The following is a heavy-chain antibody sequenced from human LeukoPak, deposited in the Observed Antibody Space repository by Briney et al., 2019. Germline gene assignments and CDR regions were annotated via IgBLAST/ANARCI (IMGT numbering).Heavy chain of an antibody. J-gene: IGHJ4*02. CDR1: GGSISSYY. V-gene: IGHV4-59*12. D-gene: IGHD3-10*01. CDR3: ARAALFCTSITCSALFDY. CDR2: IYYSGNT. Sequence: SETLSLTCTVSGGSISSYYWSWIRQPPGKGLEWIGYIYYSGNTNQNPSLKSRVTISVDTSKNQFSLKLSSVTAADTAVYYCARAALFCTSITCSALFDYWGQGALVTVSS.